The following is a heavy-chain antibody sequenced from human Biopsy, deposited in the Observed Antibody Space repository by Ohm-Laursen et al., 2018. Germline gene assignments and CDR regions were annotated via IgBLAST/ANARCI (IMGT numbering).Heavy chain of an antibody. J-gene: IGHJ5*02. D-gene: IGHD3-22*01. V-gene: IGHV4-39*01. CDR1: GGSISNNNYY. Sequence: SETLSLTCPVSGGSISNNNYYWGWIRQPPGKGLEWIGSIFYRGSTHYKPSLKSRVNISVATSKNQFSLKLNSVTAADTAVYYCARDYDTSGYYYVSWGQGTLVTVSS. CDR2: IFYRGST. CDR3: ARDYDTSGYYYVS.